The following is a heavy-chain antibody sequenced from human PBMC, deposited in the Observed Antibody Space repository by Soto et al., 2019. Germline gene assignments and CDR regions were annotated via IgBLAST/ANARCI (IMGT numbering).Heavy chain of an antibody. D-gene: IGHD2-15*01. CDR1: GYTFTSYG. CDR2: ISAYNGNT. J-gene: IGHJ3*02. CDR3: ARDVYRYCSGGSCSDAFDI. Sequence: ASVKVSCKASGYTFTSYGISWVRQAPGQGLEWMGWISAYNGNTNYAQKLQGRVTMTTYTSTSTAYMELRSLRSDDTAVYYCARDVYRYCSGGSCSDAFDIWGQGTMVTVSS. V-gene: IGHV1-18*01.